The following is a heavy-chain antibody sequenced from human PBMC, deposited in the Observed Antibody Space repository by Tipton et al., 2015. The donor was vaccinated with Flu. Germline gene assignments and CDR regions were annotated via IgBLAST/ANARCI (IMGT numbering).Heavy chain of an antibody. CDR3: AKEVDTVIVAVTVYLDF. V-gene: IGHV3-23*01. J-gene: IGHJ4*02. CDR2: ISGNDDNT. Sequence: SLRLSCAASGFTFSTYAMSWVRQAPGKGLEWVSVISGNDDNTYYADSVQGRFTISRDNSKNTLYLQMNSLRAEDTAIYYCAKEVDTVIVAVTVYLDFWGQGILVTVSS. CDR1: GFTFSTYA. D-gene: IGHD6-13*01.